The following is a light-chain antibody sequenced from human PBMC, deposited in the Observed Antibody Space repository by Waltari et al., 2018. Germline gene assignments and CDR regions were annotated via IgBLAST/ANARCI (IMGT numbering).Light chain of an antibody. CDR1: NSNIGHPL. CDR3: ATWDDRLTGVV. V-gene: IGLV1-44*01. J-gene: IGLJ2*01. CDR2: SNN. Sequence: QSALTQPPSASGTTGQRVTIPCSVANSNIGHPLVLWYQQVPGTAPKLLIYSNNQRPSGVPDRFSGSKSGTSASLAISGLQSDDDGDYYCATWDDRLTGVVFGGGTKVTVL.